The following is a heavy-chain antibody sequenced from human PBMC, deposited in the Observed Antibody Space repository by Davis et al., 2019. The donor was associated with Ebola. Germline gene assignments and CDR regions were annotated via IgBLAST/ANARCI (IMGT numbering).Heavy chain of an antibody. CDR2: IYYSGST. V-gene: IGHV4-31*03. Sequence: PSETLSLTCTVSGGSISSGGYYWSWIRQHPGKGLEWIGYIYYSGSTYYNPSLKSRVTISVDTSKNQFSLKLSSVTAADTAVYYCARDRDSSSSYYYYGMDVWGQGTTVTVSS. D-gene: IGHD6-6*01. CDR1: GGSISSGGYY. J-gene: IGHJ6*02. CDR3: ARDRDSSSSYYYYGMDV.